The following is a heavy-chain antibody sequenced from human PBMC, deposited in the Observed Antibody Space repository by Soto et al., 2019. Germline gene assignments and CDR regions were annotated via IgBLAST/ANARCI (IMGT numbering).Heavy chain of an antibody. CDR1: GFTFSSYA. Sequence: GSLRLSCAASGFTFSSYAMHWVRQAPGKGLEWVAVISYDGSNKYYADSVKGRFTISRDNSKNTLYLQMNSLRAEDTAVYYCAREDSLRTPVGYYYYGMDVWGQGTTVTVSS. CDR2: ISYDGSNK. J-gene: IGHJ6*02. V-gene: IGHV3-30-3*01. CDR3: AREDSLRTPVGYYYYGMDV. D-gene: IGHD5-18*01.